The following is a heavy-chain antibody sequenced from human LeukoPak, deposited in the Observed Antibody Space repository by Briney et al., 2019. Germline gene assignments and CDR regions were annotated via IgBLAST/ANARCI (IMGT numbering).Heavy chain of an antibody. D-gene: IGHD5-24*01. CDR3: ATSKRRDGGSYYFDY. CDR2: TSYDGSNK. V-gene: IGHV3-30-3*01. Sequence: GRSLRLSCAASGFTFSDYAMHWVRQAPGKGLEWVTVTSYDGSNKYYADSVKGRFTISRDNSNNTLYPQMNSLRAEDTAVYYCATSKRRDGGSYYFDYWGQGTLVTVSS. J-gene: IGHJ4*02. CDR1: GFTFSDYA.